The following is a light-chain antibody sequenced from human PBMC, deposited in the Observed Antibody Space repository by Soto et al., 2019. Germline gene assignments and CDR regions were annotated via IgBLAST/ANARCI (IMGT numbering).Light chain of an antibody. J-gene: IGLJ2*01. CDR3: SSYASSSSPYVV. V-gene: IGLV2-14*01. CDR2: AVS. CDR1: SSDGGGYNY. Sequence: QSALTQPASVSGSPGQSITISCTGTSSDGGGYNYVSWYQQHPGMAPKLMIYAVSNRPSGVSNRFSGSKSGNTASLTISGLQAEVEAHYYCSSYASSSSPYVVFGGGTKLTVL.